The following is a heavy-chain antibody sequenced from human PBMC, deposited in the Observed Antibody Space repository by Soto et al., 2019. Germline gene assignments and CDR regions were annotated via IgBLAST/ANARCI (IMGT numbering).Heavy chain of an antibody. CDR2: IYYSGST. Sequence: SETLSLTCTVSGGSISSSSYYWGWIRQPPGKGLEWIGSIYYSGSTYYNPSLKSRVTISVDTSKNQFSLKLSSVTAADTAVYYCVRHRGFLGYCSGGSCPTRAFDIWGQGTMVTVSS. CDR1: GGSISSSSYY. J-gene: IGHJ3*02. V-gene: IGHV4-39*01. D-gene: IGHD2-15*01. CDR3: VRHRGFLGYCSGGSCPTRAFDI.